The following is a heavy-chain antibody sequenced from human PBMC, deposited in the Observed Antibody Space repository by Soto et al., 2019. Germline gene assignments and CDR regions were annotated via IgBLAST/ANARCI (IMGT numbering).Heavy chain of an antibody. V-gene: IGHV5-51*01. Sequence: GESLKISCKGSGYSFTSYWIGWVRQMPGKGLEWMGIIYPGDSDTRYSPSFQGQVTISVDKSISTAYLQWSSLKASDTAMYYCARTSHYNWNYVFWFDPWGQGTLVTVSS. CDR2: IYPGDSDT. D-gene: IGHD1-7*01. CDR3: ARTSHYNWNYVFWFDP. CDR1: GYSFTSYW. J-gene: IGHJ5*02.